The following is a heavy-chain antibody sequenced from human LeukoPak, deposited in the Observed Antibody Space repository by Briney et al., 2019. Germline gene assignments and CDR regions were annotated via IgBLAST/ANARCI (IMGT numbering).Heavy chain of an antibody. CDR3: AKAGGGYTSSSIDY. V-gene: IGHV3-9*03. CDR1: GFTFDDYA. CDR2: ISWNSGSI. J-gene: IGHJ4*02. D-gene: IGHD6-6*01. Sequence: PGRSLRLSCAASGFTFDDYAMQWVRQAPGKGLEWASGISWNSGSIDYADSVKGRFTISRDNAKNSLYLQMNSLRAEDMALYYCAKAGGGYTSSSIDYWGQGTLVTVSS.